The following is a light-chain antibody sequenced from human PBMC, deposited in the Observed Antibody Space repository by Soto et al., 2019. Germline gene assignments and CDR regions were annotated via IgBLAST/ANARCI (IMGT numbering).Light chain of an antibody. J-gene: IGKJ5*01. Sequence: DIQMTQSPSTLSASVGDRVTITCRASQSISSWLDWYQQKPGKAPKLLIYKASSLESGVASRFSCSGSGTEFTLTISSLQPHDFATDYCQQYHSYSSPLTFGQGTRLEIK. CDR3: QQYHSYSSPLT. CDR2: KAS. V-gene: IGKV1-5*03. CDR1: QSISSW.